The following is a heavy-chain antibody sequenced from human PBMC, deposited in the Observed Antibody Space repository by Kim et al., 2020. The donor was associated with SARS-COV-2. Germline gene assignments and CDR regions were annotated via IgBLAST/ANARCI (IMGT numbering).Heavy chain of an antibody. CDR1: GYTFTSYG. D-gene: IGHD3-10*01. V-gene: IGHV1-18*04. J-gene: IGHJ6*02. Sequence: ASVKVSCKASGYTFTSYGISWVRQAPGQGLEWMGWISADNGNTNYAQKLQGRVTMTTDTSTSTAYMELRSLRSDDTAVYYCARALITMVRGVIIIFPAYYYGMDVWGQGTTVTVSS. CDR3: ARALITMVRGVIIIFPAYYYGMDV. CDR2: ISADNGNT.